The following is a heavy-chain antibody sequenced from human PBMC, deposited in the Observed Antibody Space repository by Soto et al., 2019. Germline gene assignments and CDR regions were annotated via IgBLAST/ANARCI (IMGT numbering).Heavy chain of an antibody. Sequence: GESLKISCKASGYTFTNYWIGWVRQMPGKGLKWMGITYPADSDTRYSPSFQGQVSISADKSTNTAYLQLNSLQASDTAMYYCARSYYFDYWGQGTLVTVSS. CDR1: GYTFTNYW. CDR2: TYPADSDT. V-gene: IGHV5-51*01. CDR3: ARSYYFDY. J-gene: IGHJ4*02.